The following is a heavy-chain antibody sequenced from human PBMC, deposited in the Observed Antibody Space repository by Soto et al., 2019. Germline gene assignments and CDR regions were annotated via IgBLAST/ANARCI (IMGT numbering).Heavy chain of an antibody. CDR2: IKQDGSEK. J-gene: IGHJ4*02. V-gene: IGHV3-7*01. CDR1: GFTFSSYW. D-gene: IGHD5-12*01. Sequence: AGGSLRLSCAASGFTFSSYWMSWVRQAPGKGLEWVANIKQDGSEKYYVDPVKGRFTISRDNAKNSLYLQMNSLRAEDTAVYYCARGIYNSGYDLFSGRGGQGTLVTVSS. CDR3: ARGIYNSGYDLFSGR.